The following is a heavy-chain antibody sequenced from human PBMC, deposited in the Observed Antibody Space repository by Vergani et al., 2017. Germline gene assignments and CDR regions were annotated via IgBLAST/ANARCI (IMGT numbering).Heavy chain of an antibody. CDR3: ARVRVAAVTDTLYYYYDIDV. D-gene: IGHD2-15*01. CDR2: INHGGST. Sequence: QVQLQQWGAGLLKPSETLSLTCAVYGGSFSGYYWSWIRQPPGKGLEWIGEINHGGSTNYNPSLKSRVTISVDTSKNQFSLKLSSVTAADTAVYYCARVRVAAVTDTLYYYYDIDVWGQGPTVTVSS. J-gene: IGHJ6*02. V-gene: IGHV4-34*01. CDR1: GGSFSGYY.